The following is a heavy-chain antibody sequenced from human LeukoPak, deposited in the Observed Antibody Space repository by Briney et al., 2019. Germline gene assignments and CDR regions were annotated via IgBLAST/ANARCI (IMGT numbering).Heavy chain of an antibody. Sequence: SETLSLTCTVSGGSISSYYWSWIRQPPGKGLEWIGYISYSGSTNYNPSLKRRVTISVDTSKNQFSLKLSSVTAADTAIYYCARLYSSSLGRVFDYWGQGTLVTVSS. J-gene: IGHJ4*02. V-gene: IGHV4-59*01. CDR1: GGSISSYY. CDR3: ARLYSSSLGRVFDY. CDR2: ISYSGST. D-gene: IGHD6-13*01.